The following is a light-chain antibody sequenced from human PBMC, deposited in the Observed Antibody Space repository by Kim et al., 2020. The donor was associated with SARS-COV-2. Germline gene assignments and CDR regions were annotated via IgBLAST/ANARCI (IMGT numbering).Light chain of an antibody. CDR1: STNIGGDYG. CDR2: GNS. J-gene: IGLJ2*01. Sequence: GVTISCPGRSTNIGGDYGVHWYQQHPGTAPKLLIYGNSNRPSGVPDRFSGSKSGTSASLAITGLQAEDEADYYCQSYDSSLSGSVFGGGTQLTVL. V-gene: IGLV1-40*01. CDR3: QSYDSSLSGSV.